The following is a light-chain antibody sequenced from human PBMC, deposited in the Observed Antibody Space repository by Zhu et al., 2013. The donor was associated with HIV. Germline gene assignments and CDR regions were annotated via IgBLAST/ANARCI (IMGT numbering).Light chain of an antibody. V-gene: IGLV2-14*01. CDR3: SSYTSSSTVV. CDR1: NSDVGAHNY. CDR2: DVD. Sequence: QSALTQPASVSGSPGQSITISCIGTNSDVGAHNYVSWYQHHPDKAPKLIIFDVDSRPSGVSNRFSGSKSGNTASLTISGLQAEDEADYYCSSYTSSSTVVFGGGTKLTVL. J-gene: IGLJ2*01.